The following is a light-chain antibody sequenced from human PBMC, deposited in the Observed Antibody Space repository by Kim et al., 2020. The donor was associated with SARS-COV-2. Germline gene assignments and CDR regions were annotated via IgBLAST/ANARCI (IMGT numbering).Light chain of an antibody. J-gene: IGLJ1*01. V-gene: IGLV3-1*01. CDR3: QASDSSTYV. CDR1: KLGDKY. Sequence: SYELTQPPSVSVSPGQTASLICSGDKLGDKYANWYQQKPGQSPVLVIYQDTNRPSGIPHRFSGSNSGNTATLTISGTQAMDEADYYCQASDSSTYVF. CDR2: QDT.